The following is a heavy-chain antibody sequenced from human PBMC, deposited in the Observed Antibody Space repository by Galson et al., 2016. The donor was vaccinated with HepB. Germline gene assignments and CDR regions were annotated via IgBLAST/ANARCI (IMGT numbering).Heavy chain of an antibody. D-gene: IGHD3-10*01. J-gene: IGHJ4*02. Sequence: QSGAEVKKSGESLKISCKASGYTFAKYWLGWVRQKPGKGLEWMGIIYPGDSETRYNPAFQGQVSISVDTSTTTAYLQWSSLQASDTATYYCARGETLTYYHDWGQGTLVTVSS. V-gene: IGHV5-51*01. CDR3: ARGETLTYYHD. CDR2: IYPGDSET. CDR1: GYTFAKYW.